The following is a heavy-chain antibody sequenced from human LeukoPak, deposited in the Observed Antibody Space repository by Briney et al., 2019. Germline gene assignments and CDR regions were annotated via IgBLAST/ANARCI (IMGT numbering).Heavy chain of an antibody. CDR1: GFTFSSYW. J-gene: IGHJ6*02. D-gene: IGHD2-15*01. CDR3: ARGGYCSGGVCYSSEYGLDV. CDR2: INVDGSST. V-gene: IGHV3-74*01. Sequence: GGSLRLSCAASGFTFSSYWMHWVRQAPGKGLVWLSRINVDGSSTSSADSVKGRYTISRDNAKNTLYVQMSSLRAEDTAVYYCARGGYCSGGVCYSSEYGLDVWGQGTTVTVSS.